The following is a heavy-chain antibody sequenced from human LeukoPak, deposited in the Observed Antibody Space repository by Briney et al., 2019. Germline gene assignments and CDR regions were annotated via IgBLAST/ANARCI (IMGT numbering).Heavy chain of an antibody. CDR3: ARRGRAYSGSYMDV. Sequence: GKPLKISSKGPVYTFTSQRIGGVRQTPGQGLAWRGVIYPGDSDTRYSPSFQGQVTISADKSISTAYLQWSSLKASDTAMYYCARRGRAYSGSYMDVWGKGTTVTVSS. D-gene: IGHD5-12*01. V-gene: IGHV5-51*01. CDR1: VYTFTSQR. J-gene: IGHJ6*03. CDR2: IYPGDSDT.